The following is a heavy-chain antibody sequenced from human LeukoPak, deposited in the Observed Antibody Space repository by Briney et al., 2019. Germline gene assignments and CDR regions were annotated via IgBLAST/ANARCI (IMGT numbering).Heavy chain of an antibody. D-gene: IGHD3-9*01. CDR3: ARSAEGRYFDWLLYRGHLNDAFDI. CDR2: INPSGGST. CDR1: GYTFTSYY. V-gene: IGHV1-46*01. Sequence: ASVKVSCEASGYTFTSYYMHWVRQAPGQGLEWMGIINPSGGSTSYAQKFQGRVTMTRDMSTSTVYMELSSLRSEDTAVYYCARSAEGRYFDWLLYRGHLNDAFDIWGQGTMVTVSS. J-gene: IGHJ3*02.